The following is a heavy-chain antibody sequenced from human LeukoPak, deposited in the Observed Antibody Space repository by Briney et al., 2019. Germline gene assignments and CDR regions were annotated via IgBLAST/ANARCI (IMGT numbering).Heavy chain of an antibody. D-gene: IGHD3-10*01. CDR2: IYYNEET. CDR1: GGSISSDYS. J-gene: IGHJ6*02. Sequence: PSETLSLTSPVSGGSISSDYSWCWIRQPPGERLEWIGYIYYNEETYYKPSLEQRFTRSVAAPKNQFSLKLSSVTAADTSVYYCARDRSTGYYGRDRVARYGVDVWGPGTTVTVSS. V-gene: IGHV4-59*01. CDR3: ARDRSTGYYGRDRVARYGVDV.